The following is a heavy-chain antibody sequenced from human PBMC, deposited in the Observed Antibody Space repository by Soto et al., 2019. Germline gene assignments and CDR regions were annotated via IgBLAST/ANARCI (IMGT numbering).Heavy chain of an antibody. D-gene: IGHD3-3*01. J-gene: IGHJ6*02. CDR1: GFSFSSND. V-gene: IGHV3-30*18. Sequence: GGSLRLSCAASGFSFSSNDMHWVRQAPGKGLEWVALISFDGSNKYYADSVKGRFTISRDNFKDTLYLEMSSLRAADAAIYYCAKVYRLLDFWTGSRPYYGIDVWGQGTTVTVSS. CDR3: AKVYRLLDFWTGSRPYYGIDV. CDR2: ISFDGSNK.